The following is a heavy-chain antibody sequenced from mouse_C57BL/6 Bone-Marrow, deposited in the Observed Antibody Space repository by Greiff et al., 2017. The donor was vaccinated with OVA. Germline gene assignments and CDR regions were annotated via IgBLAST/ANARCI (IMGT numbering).Heavy chain of an antibody. CDR1: GFTFSDYG. D-gene: IGHD1-1*02. V-gene: IGHV5-15*01. Sequence: EVQGVESGGGLVQPGGSLKLSCAASGFTFSDYGMAWVRQAPRKGPEWVAFISNLAYSIYYADTVTGRFTISRENAKNTLYLEMSSLRSEDTAMYYCARLGGRAMDYWGQGTSVTVSS. J-gene: IGHJ4*01. CDR3: ARLGGRAMDY. CDR2: ISNLAYSI.